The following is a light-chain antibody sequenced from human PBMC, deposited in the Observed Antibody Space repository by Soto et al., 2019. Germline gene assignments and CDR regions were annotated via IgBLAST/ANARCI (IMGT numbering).Light chain of an antibody. CDR3: QQGYSTPRT. V-gene: IGKV1-39*01. J-gene: IGKJ1*01. CDR1: QSISSY. CDR2: AAS. Sequence: DIQMTQSPSSLSASVGDRVTITCRASQSISSYLNWYQQKPGKAPKLLIYAASSLQSGGPSTFSGSGSGTDFTLTISSLQPEDFANYYCQQGYSTPRTFGQGTKVEIK.